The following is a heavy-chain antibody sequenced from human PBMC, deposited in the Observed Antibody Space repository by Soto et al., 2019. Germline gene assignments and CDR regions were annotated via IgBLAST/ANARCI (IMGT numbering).Heavy chain of an antibody. D-gene: IGHD1-1*01. Sequence: SETLPLTCTVSGGTISSGVYYWSYIRQHPGKGLEWIGYIYYSGSTYYNPSLKSRDTISVDTSKNQFSLKLSSVTAADTAVYYCAIFILGTGSDYWGQGTLVTVSS. CDR3: AIFILGTGSDY. CDR2: IYYSGST. V-gene: IGHV4-31*03. CDR1: GGTISSGVYY. J-gene: IGHJ4*02.